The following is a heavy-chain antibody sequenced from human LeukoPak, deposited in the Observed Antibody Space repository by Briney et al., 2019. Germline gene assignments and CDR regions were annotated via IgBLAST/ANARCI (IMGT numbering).Heavy chain of an antibody. J-gene: IGHJ4*02. CDR1: GYTFTGYF. D-gene: IGHD2-2*01. V-gene: IGHV1-2*06. CDR3: ARDFGSSRFFDF. Sequence: ASVKVSCKASGYTFTGYFIHWLRQAPGQGLEWMGRISPNSGGTNYAQRFQGRVTMTRNTPTSTAYMELSRLRYDDTAIYYCARDFGSSRFFDFWGQGTLVTVSS. CDR2: ISPNSGGT.